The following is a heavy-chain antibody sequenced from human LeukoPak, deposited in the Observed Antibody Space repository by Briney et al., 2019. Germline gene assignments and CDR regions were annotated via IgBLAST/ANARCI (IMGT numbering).Heavy chain of an antibody. CDR3: ARDRVTGTPLFDY. CDR2: ISSSSSYI. Sequence: GGSLRLSCAASGFTFNKYAMSWVRQSPGKGLEWVSSISSSSSYIYYADSVKGRFTISRDNAKNSLYLQMNSLRAEDTAVYYCARDRVTGTPLFDYWGQGTLVTVSS. CDR1: GFTFNKYA. V-gene: IGHV3-21*01. J-gene: IGHJ4*02. D-gene: IGHD6-19*01.